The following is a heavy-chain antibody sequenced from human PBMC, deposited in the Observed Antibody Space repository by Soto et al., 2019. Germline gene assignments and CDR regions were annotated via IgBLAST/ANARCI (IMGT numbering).Heavy chain of an antibody. CDR2: IDPSDSYT. CDR3: ARHTVVLRFLEWSHYTMDL. J-gene: IGHJ6*01. Sequence: PVESLKISCKSSGYSFTSYWISWVRQMPGKGLEWMGRIDPSDSYTNYSPSFQGHVTISADKSISTAYLQWSSLKASYTAMYYCARHTVVLRFLEWSHYTMDLWGQETTATVSS. V-gene: IGHV5-10-1*01. CDR1: GYSFTSYW. D-gene: IGHD3-3*01.